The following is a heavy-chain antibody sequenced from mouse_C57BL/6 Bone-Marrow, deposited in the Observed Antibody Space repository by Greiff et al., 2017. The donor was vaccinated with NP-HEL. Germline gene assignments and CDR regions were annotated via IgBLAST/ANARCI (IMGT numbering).Heavy chain of an antibody. Sequence: VKLMESGAELARPGASVKMSCKASGYTFTSYTMHWVKQRPGQGLEWIGYINPSSGYTKYNQKFKDKATLTADKSSSTAYMQLSSLTSEDSAVYYCARLRLLGWFAYWGQGTLVTVSA. CDR1: GYTFTSYT. D-gene: IGHD2-3*01. V-gene: IGHV1-4*01. CDR2: INPSSGYT. CDR3: ARLRLLGWFAY. J-gene: IGHJ3*01.